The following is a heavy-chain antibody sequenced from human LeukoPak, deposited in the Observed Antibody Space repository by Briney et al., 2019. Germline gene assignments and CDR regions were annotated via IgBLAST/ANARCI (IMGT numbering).Heavy chain of an antibody. V-gene: IGHV4-38-2*02. CDR1: GYSISSGYY. D-gene: IGHD3-16*01. J-gene: IGHJ4*02. CDR2: IYHSGST. Sequence: PSETLSLTCTVSGYSISSGYYWGWIRQPPGKGLEWIGSIYHSGSTYYNPSLKSRVTISVDTSKNQFSLKLSSVTAADTAVYYCARKGGTIDWGQGTLVTVSS. CDR3: ARKGGTID.